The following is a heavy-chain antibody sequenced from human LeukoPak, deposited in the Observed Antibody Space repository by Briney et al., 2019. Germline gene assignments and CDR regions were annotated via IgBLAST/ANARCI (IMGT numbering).Heavy chain of an antibody. D-gene: IGHD2-15*01. CDR3: ARVGLYCSGGSCYLSTFDY. CDR2: IYYSGST. J-gene: IGHJ4*02. Sequence: SETLSLTCTVSGGSISSYYWSWIRQPPGKGLEWIGYIYYSGSTNYNPSLKSRVTISVDTSKNQFSLKLSSVTAADTAVYYCARVGLYCSGGSCYLSTFDYWGQGTLVTVSS. V-gene: IGHV4-59*01. CDR1: GGSISSYY.